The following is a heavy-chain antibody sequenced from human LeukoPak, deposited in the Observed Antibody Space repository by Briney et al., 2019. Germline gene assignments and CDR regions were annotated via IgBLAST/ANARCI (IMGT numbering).Heavy chain of an antibody. V-gene: IGHV3-23*01. CDR1: GFTFSSYA. J-gene: IGHJ4*02. CDR3: AKRAASSGYYFDQ. CDR2: ISSSGGNT. D-gene: IGHD6-19*01. Sequence: GGSLRLSCAASGFTFSSYAMTWVRQGPGKGLDWVSTISSSGGNTYNADSVKGRFTISRDNSKNTLYLQMNSLRAEDTAVYYCAKRAASSGYYFDQWGQGTLVTVSS.